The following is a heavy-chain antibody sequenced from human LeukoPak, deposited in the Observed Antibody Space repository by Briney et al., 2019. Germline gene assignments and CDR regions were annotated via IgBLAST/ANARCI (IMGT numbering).Heavy chain of an antibody. J-gene: IGHJ6*03. V-gene: IGHV3-23*01. D-gene: IGHD6-13*01. CDR3: AKAAAIAAVGDCYYMDV. CDR2: ISGSGGST. Sequence: GGSLRLSCAASGFTFSSYAMSWVRQAPGKGLEWVSDISGSGGSTYYADYVKGRFTISRDNSKLKLYLQMNSLRAEDPAVYYCAKAAAIAAVGDCYYMDVWGKGTTVTVSS. CDR1: GFTFSSYA.